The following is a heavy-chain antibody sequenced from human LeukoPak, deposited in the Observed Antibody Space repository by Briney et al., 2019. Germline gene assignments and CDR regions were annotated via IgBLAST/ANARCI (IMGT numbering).Heavy chain of an antibody. V-gene: IGHV1-69*01. Sequence: SVTVSCKASGGTFSSCAISWVRQAPGQGLEWMGGIIPIFGTANYAQKFQGRVTITADESTSTAYMELSSLRSEDTAVYYCARVASSIPQRNWFDPWGQGTLVTVSS. D-gene: IGHD3-3*02. CDR1: GGTFSSCA. J-gene: IGHJ5*02. CDR2: IIPIFGTA. CDR3: ARVASSIPQRNWFDP.